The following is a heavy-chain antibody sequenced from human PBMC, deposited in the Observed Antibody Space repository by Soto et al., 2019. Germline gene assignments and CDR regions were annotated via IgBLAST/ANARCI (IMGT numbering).Heavy chain of an antibody. CDR3: ARGNHRWLQLWYFDL. Sequence: QVQLVQSGAEVKKPGSSVTVSCKASGGTFSSYTISWVRQAPGQGLEWMGGIIPICGTANYAQTFQGRVTITAADSTSTAYMELSSLRSEDTAVYYCARGNHRWLQLWYFDLWGRGTLVTVSS. CDR2: IIPICGTA. V-gene: IGHV1-69*12. D-gene: IGHD5-12*01. J-gene: IGHJ2*01. CDR1: GGTFSSYT.